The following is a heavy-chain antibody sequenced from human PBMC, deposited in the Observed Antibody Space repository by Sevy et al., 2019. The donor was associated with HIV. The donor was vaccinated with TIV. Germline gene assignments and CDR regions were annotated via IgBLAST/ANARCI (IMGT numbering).Heavy chain of an antibody. CDR2: INPNGGGT. CDR3: ARDRVDMTTMYYFDY. D-gene: IGHD3-10*02. Sequence: ASVKVSCKASGYTFTGYSMHWVRQAPGQGLEWMGWINPNGGGTNYAQKFRGRVTMTRDTSIRTAYMELSRLRFDDTAVYYCARDRVDMTTMYYFDYWGEGTLVTVSS. V-gene: IGHV1-2*02. CDR1: GYTFTGYS. J-gene: IGHJ4*02.